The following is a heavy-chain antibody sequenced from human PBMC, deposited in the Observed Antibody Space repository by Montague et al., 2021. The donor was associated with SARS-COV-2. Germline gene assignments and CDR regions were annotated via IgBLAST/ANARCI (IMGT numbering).Heavy chain of an antibody. J-gene: IGHJ3*02. V-gene: IGHV4-31*03. CDR1: GGSINSGGYY. CDR3: ARVHFVSSGWYPDAFDI. D-gene: IGHD6-19*01. Sequence: TLSLTCTVSGGSINSGGYYWSWIRQHPGKGLEWIGYIYYSGSTYYNPSLKSRLTISVDTSKNQFSLELSSVTAADTAVYYCARVHFVSSGWYPDAFDIWGQGTMVTVSS. CDR2: IYYSGST.